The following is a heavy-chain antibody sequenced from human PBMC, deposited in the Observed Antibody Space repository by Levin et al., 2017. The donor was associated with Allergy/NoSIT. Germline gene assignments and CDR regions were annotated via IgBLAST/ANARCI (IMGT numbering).Heavy chain of an antibody. CDR2: IDPNTGGT. CDR3: LRGLSFDL. Sequence: VASVKVSCKTSGYSFTGYYVIWVRQAPGQGLEWMGWIDPNTGGTKYAQRFEDRVTMTRDTSINTAYMEVTRLRFDDTAVYYCLRGLSFDLSGQGTKVTVSS. V-gene: IGHV1-2*02. D-gene: IGHD3-16*02. CDR1: GYSFTGYY. J-gene: IGHJ3*01.